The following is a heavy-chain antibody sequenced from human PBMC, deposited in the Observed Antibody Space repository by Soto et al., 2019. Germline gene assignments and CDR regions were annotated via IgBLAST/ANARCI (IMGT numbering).Heavy chain of an antibody. CDR2: IYYSGST. J-gene: IGHJ4*02. CDR1: GGSISSGDYY. CDR3: ASQIIPPYYDILTGYYPWLPFDY. V-gene: IGHV4-61*08. Sequence: PSETLSLTCTVSGGSISSGDYYWSWIRQPPGKGLEWIGYIYYSGSTNYNPSLKSRVTISVDTSKNQFSLKLSSVTAADTAVYYCASQIIPPYYDILTGYYPWLPFDYWGQGTLVTVSS. D-gene: IGHD3-9*01.